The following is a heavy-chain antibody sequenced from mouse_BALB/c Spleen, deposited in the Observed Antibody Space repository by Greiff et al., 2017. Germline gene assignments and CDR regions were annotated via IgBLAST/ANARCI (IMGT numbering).Heavy chain of an antibody. D-gene: IGHD1-1*01. CDR1: GYTFSSYW. CDR3: ARITTVVGPYFDV. J-gene: IGHJ1*01. Sequence: QVQLQQPGAELVKPGASVKISCKATGYTFSSYWIEWVKQRPGHGLEWIGEILPGSGSTNYNEKFKGKATFTADTSSNTAYMQLSSLTSEDSAVYYCARITTVVGPYFDVWGAGTTVTVSS. V-gene: IGHV1-9*01. CDR2: ILPGSGST.